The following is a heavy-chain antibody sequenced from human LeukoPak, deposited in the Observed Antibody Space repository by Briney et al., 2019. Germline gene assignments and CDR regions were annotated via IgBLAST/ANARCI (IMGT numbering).Heavy chain of an antibody. D-gene: IGHD6-13*01. V-gene: IGHV3-21*04. CDR1: GFTFSSYS. J-gene: IGHJ5*02. Sequence: GGSLRLSCAASGFTFSSYSMNWVRQAPGKGLEWVSSISSSSSYIYYADSVKGRFTISRDNAKNSLYLQMNSLRAEDTAVYYCAKSPGIAASLFDPWGQGTLVTVSS. CDR2: ISSSSSYI. CDR3: AKSPGIAASLFDP.